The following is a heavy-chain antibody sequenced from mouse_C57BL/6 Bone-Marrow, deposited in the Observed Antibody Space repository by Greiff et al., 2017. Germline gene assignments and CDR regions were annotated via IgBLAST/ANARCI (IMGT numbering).Heavy chain of an antibody. CDR2: IHPNSGST. CDR1: GYTFTSYW. Sequence: QVQLKQSGAELVKPGASVKLSCKASGYTFTSYWMHWVKQRPGQGLEWIGMIHPNSGSTNYNEKFKSKATLTVDTSSSTAYMQLSSLTSEDSAVSCCADDGYYPFDYWGQGTTLTVSS. CDR3: ADDGYYPFDY. V-gene: IGHV1-64*01. J-gene: IGHJ2*01. D-gene: IGHD2-3*01.